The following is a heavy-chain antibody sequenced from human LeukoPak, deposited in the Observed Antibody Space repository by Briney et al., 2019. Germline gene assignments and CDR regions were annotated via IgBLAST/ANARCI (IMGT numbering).Heavy chain of an antibody. CDR3: VVGGGIY. Sequence: GGSLRLSCAASGFTLSNDCTHWVRQAPGKGLVWVSRISSDGTNTLYADSVKGRFTISRDNARNTLHLQMNSLRADDTAVYYCVVGGGIYWGQGTLVTVS. D-gene: IGHD1-26*01. V-gene: IGHV3-74*03. J-gene: IGHJ4*02. CDR2: ISSDGTNT. CDR1: GFTLSNDC.